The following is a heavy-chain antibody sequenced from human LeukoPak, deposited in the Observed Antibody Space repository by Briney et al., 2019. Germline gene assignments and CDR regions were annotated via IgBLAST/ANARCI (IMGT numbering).Heavy chain of an antibody. CDR1: GGSISSYY. CDR3: ARRSYGDVPPDY. J-gene: IGHJ4*02. D-gene: IGHD4-17*01. V-gene: IGHV4-59*08. Sequence: SETLSLTCTVSGGSISSYYWSWIRQPPGKGLEWIGYIYYTGSTNYNPSLKSRVTISVDTSKNQFSLKLSSVTAADTAVYYCARRSYGDVPPDYWGQGTLVTVSS. CDR2: IYYTGST.